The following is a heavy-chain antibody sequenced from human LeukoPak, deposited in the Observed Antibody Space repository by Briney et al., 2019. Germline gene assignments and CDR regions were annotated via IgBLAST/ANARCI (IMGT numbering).Heavy chain of an antibody. D-gene: IGHD3-22*01. CDR2: INWSGDST. CDR1: GFTFDDYG. J-gene: IGHJ3*02. Sequence: GGSLRLSCEASGFTFDDYGMSWVRQAPGKGLEWVSGINWSGDSTGYADSVKGRFTISRDNAKNSLYLQMNSLRAEDTAVYYCARDPPMDYYDSSGYPQQDRFDIWGQGTMVTVSS. CDR3: ARDPPMDYYDSSGYPQQDRFDI. V-gene: IGHV3-20*04.